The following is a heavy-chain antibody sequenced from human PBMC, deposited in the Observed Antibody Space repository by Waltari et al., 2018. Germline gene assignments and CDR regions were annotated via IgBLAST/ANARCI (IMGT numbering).Heavy chain of an antibody. CDR2: IYPGDSDT. Sequence: EVQLVQSGAEVKKSGESLKISCKGSGYSFTSYWIGWERQVPGNGLEWMGIIYPGDSDTRYSPSFQGQVTISADKSISTAYLQWSSLKASDTAMYYCARPHYDSSGYYYVEYAFDIWGQGTMVTVSS. D-gene: IGHD3-22*01. CDR1: GYSFTSYW. J-gene: IGHJ3*02. V-gene: IGHV5-51*01. CDR3: ARPHYDSSGYYYVEYAFDI.